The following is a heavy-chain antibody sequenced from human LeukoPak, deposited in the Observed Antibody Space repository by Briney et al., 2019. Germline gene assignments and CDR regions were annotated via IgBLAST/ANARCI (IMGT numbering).Heavy chain of an antibody. Sequence: GGSLRLSCAASGFNYNSYAMSWVRQAPGKGLEWVSAISGSGGSTYYADSVKGRFTISRDNSKNTVYLQMIRLRAEDTAVYYCAKDLGIAVAGYYFDYWGQGTLVTVSS. CDR2: ISGSGGST. V-gene: IGHV3-23*01. D-gene: IGHD6-19*01. J-gene: IGHJ4*02. CDR3: AKDLGIAVAGYYFDY. CDR1: GFNYNSYA.